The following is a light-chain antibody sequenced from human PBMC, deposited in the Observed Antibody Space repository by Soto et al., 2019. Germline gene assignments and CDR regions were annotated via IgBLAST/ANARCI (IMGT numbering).Light chain of an antibody. CDR2: EVN. Sequence: QSALTQPASVSGSPGQSITVSCTGTNNDIGGFDYVTWYQQRPGKAPKVILYEVNHRPSGVSGRFSGSKSGNTASLTISGLQAEDEADYYCSSYTITSFVFVFGAGTKLTVL. V-gene: IGLV2-14*03. J-gene: IGLJ1*01. CDR3: SSYTITSFVFV. CDR1: NNDIGGFDY.